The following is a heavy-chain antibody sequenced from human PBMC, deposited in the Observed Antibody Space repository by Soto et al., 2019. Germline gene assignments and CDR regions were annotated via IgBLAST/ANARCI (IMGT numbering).Heavy chain of an antibody. Sequence: SETLSLTSTVSGGSISSGCYYWSWIRQHPGKGLEWIGYIYYSGSTYYNPSLKSRVTISVDTSKNQFSLKLSSVTAADTAVYYCARDTGSVVAATRELINWFDPWGQGTLVTVSS. CDR1: GGSISSGCYY. D-gene: IGHD2-15*01. CDR3: ARDTGSVVAATRELINWFDP. CDR2: IYYSGST. J-gene: IGHJ5*02. V-gene: IGHV4-31*03.